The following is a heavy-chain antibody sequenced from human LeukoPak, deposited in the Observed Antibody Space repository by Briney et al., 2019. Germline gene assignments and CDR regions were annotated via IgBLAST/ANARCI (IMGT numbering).Heavy chain of an antibody. J-gene: IGHJ6*03. V-gene: IGHV3-23*01. D-gene: IGHD2-2*01. CDR1: GFTFSSYG. Sequence: GGSLRLSCAASGFTFSSYGMSWVRQAPGKGLEWVSAISGSGGSTYYADSVKGRFTISRDNSKNTLYLQMNSLRAEDTAVYYCAKDQMIGTSYYYMDVWGKGTTVTISS. CDR3: AKDQMIGTSYYYMDV. CDR2: ISGSGGST.